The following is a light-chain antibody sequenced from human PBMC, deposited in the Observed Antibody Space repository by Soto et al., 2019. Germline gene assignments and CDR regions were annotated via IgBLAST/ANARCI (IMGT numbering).Light chain of an antibody. CDR1: QGISNY. CDR3: QKYNSAPLT. Sequence: DIQMTQSPSSLSASVGDRVTITCRARQGISNYLAWYQQKPGKVPKLLIYAASTLQSGVPSRFSGSGSGTDFTLTFSSLQPEDVATYYCQKYNSAPLTFGGGTKVDIK. CDR2: AAS. J-gene: IGKJ4*01. V-gene: IGKV1-27*01.